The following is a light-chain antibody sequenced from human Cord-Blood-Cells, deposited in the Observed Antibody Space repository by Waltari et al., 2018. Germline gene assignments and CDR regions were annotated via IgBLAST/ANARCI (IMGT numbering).Light chain of an antibody. Sequence: QSALTQPASVSGSPGQSITISCTGTSSDVGGYNYVPWYHQHPGKAPKLMIYDVSNRPSGVSNRFSGSKSGNTASLTISGLQAEDEADYYCSSYTSSSTVVFGGGNKLTVL. CDR3: SSYTSSSTVV. V-gene: IGLV2-14*01. CDR1: SSDVGGYNY. J-gene: IGLJ2*01. CDR2: DVS.